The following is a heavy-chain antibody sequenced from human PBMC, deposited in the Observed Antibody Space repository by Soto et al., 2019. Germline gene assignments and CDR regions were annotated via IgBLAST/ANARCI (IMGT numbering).Heavy chain of an antibody. CDR3: ARHRIAAAGDAFDI. Sequence: QVQLQESGPGLVKPSETLSLTCTVSGGSISSYYWSWIRQPPGKGLEWIGYIYYRGSTNYNPSLKSRVTITVDTSKNHFSLKLSSVTAADTAVYYCARHRIAAAGDAFDIWGQGTMVTVSS. J-gene: IGHJ3*02. D-gene: IGHD6-13*01. CDR2: IYYRGST. V-gene: IGHV4-59*08. CDR1: GGSISSYY.